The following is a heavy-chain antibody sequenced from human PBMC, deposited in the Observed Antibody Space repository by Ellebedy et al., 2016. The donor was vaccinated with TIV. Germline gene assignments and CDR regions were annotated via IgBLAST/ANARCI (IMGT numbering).Heavy chain of an antibody. Sequence: SETLSLTCTVSGGSISIGDYYWSWIRQPPGKGLEWIGYLYYSGSTYYKPSLKSRVAISVATSKNQFSLRLSSVTAADTAVYYCARRETGDDAFDIWGQGTMVTVSS. CDR2: LYYSGST. J-gene: IGHJ3*02. CDR3: ARRETGDDAFDI. V-gene: IGHV4-30-4*01. CDR1: GGSISIGDYY. D-gene: IGHD7-27*01.